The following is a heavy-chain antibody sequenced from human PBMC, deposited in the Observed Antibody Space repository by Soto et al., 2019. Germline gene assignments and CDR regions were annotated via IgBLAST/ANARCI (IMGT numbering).Heavy chain of an antibody. CDR2: INAGNGNT. D-gene: IGHD3-10*01. Sequence: QVQLVQSGAEVKKPGASVKVSCKASGYTFTSYAMHWVRQAPGQRLEWMGWINAGNGNTKYSQKFQGRVTITRDTAASTAYMELSSLRSEDTAVYYCARGRRLLWFGELSSRNYYYYGMDVWGQGTTVTVSS. V-gene: IGHV1-3*01. J-gene: IGHJ6*02. CDR3: ARGRRLLWFGELSSRNYYYYGMDV. CDR1: GYTFTSYA.